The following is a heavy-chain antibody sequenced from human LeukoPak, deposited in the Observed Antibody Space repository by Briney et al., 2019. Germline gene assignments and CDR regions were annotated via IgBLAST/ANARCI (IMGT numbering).Heavy chain of an antibody. CDR2: ISGSGGST. CDR1: GFTFSSYA. D-gene: IGHD1-26*01. CDR3: AKDRLQWELPYYFDY. Sequence: GGSLRLSCAASGFTFSSYAMSWVRQAPGKGLEWVSAISGSGGSTYYADSVKGRFTISRDNSKNTLYLQMNSLRAEDTAVYYCAKDRLQWELPYYFDYWGQGTLVTVSS. V-gene: IGHV3-23*01. J-gene: IGHJ4*02.